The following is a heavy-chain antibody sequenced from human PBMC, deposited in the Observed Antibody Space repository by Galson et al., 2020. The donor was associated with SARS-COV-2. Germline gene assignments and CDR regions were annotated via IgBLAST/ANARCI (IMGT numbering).Heavy chain of an antibody. CDR1: GFTFSSYG. Sequence: TGGSLRLSCAASGFTFSSYGMHWVRQAPGKGLEWVAVIWYDGSNKYYADSVKGRFTISRDNSKNTLYLQMNSLRAEDTAVYYCARDNHDSSGWGAFDIWGQGQWSPSLQ. J-gene: IGHJ3*02. CDR3: ARDNHDSSGWGAFDI. V-gene: IGHV3-33*01. D-gene: IGHD3-22*01. CDR2: IWYDGSNK.